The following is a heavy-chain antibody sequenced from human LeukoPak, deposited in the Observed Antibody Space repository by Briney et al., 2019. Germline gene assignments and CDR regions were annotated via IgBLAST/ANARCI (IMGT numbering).Heavy chain of an antibody. J-gene: IGHJ6*02. V-gene: IGHV1-46*01. CDR1: AYTFTSYY. D-gene: IGHD3-10*01. CDR2: INPSGGST. CDR3: ARPGVGRQTYYYYGMDV. Sequence: APVKVSCKASAYTFTSYYMHWVRQAPGQGLEWMGIINPSGGSTSYAQKFQGRVTMTRDTSTSTVYMELSSLRSEDTAVYYCARPGVGRQTYYYYGMDVWGQGTTVTVSS.